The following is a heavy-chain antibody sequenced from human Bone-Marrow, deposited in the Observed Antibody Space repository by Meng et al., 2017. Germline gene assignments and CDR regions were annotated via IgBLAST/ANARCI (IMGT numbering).Heavy chain of an antibody. D-gene: IGHD6-19*01. CDR3: ARSSGWCRDDY. V-gene: IGHV1-2*02. CDR1: GYTFTYRY. Sequence: ASVKVSCKASGYTFTYRYLHWVRQAPGQGLEWMGWINPNTDATNYAPKFHGRVTMTRDTSISTAYMELRSLTSDDTAVYYCARSSGWCRDDYWGQGTLVTVSS. J-gene: IGHJ4*02. CDR2: INPNTDAT.